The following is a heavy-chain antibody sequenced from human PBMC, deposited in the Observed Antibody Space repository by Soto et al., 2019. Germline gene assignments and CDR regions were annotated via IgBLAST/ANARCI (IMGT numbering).Heavy chain of an antibody. Sequence: QVQLVQSGAEVKKPGASVKVSCKASGYTFTSYGISWVRQAPGQGLEWMGWISAYNGNTNYAQKLQGRVTMTTDTSTSTAYMELRSLRSDDTAVYYCARVRGGIVVVPAAATRPYYYYGMDVWGQGTTVTVSS. CDR1: GYTFTSYG. D-gene: IGHD2-2*01. CDR2: ISAYNGNT. J-gene: IGHJ6*02. V-gene: IGHV1-18*01. CDR3: ARVRGGIVVVPAAATRPYYYYGMDV.